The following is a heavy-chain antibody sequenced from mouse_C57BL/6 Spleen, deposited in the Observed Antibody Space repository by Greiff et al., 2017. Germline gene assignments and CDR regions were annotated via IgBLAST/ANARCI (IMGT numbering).Heavy chain of an antibody. CDR1: GFTFSDYG. CDR2: ISSGSSTI. CDR3: ATYYSNYQPAWFAY. Sequence: EVKLVESGGGLVKPGGSLKLSCAASGFTFSDYGMHWVRQAPEKGLEWVAYISSGSSTIYYADTVKGRFTISRDNAKNTLFLQMTSVRSEDTAMYYCATYYSNYQPAWFAYWGQGTLVTVSA. D-gene: IGHD2-5*01. V-gene: IGHV5-17*01. J-gene: IGHJ3*01.